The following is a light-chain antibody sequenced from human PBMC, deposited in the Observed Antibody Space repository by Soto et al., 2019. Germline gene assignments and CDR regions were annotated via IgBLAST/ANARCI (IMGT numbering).Light chain of an antibody. CDR1: QTISNY. CDR2: AAS. J-gene: IGKJ5*01. Sequence: DIQMTQSPSSLSASVGARVTITCRASQTISNYLNWYQQKPGKAPKLLIYAASSLQSGVPSRFSGSGSGTDFTLTISSLEPEDFAVYYCQQRSNWPITFGQGTRLEIK. V-gene: IGKV1-39*01. CDR3: QQRSNWPIT.